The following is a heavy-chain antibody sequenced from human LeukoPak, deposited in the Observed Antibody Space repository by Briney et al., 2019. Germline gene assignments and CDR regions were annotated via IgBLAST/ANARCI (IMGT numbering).Heavy chain of an antibody. Sequence: GGSLRLSCAAPGFTVSNKYMSWVRQAPGKGLEWVALTYTDGSAHYADSVKGRFTISRDNSKNTLFLQLNSLRAEDSALYYCAGGYTNTRSALWAFDIWGRGTMVTVSS. J-gene: IGHJ3*02. CDR3: AGGYTNTRSALWAFDI. D-gene: IGHD6-13*01. CDR1: GFTVSNKY. V-gene: IGHV3-53*01. CDR2: TYTDGSA.